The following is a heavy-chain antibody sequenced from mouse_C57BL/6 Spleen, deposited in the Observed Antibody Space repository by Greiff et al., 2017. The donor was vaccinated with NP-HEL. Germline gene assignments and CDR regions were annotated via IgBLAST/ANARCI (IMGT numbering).Heavy chain of an antibody. CDR2: INPYNGGA. CDR3: ARGGTTVKGDY. V-gene: IGHV1-19*01. J-gene: IGHJ2*01. D-gene: IGHD1-1*01. Sequence: VQLQQSGPVLVKPGASVKMSCKASGYTFTDYYMNWVKQSHGKSLEWIGVINPYNGGASYSQKFKGKATLTVDKSSSTAYMELNSLTSEDSAVYYCARGGTTVKGDYWGQGTTLTVSS. CDR1: GYTFTDYY.